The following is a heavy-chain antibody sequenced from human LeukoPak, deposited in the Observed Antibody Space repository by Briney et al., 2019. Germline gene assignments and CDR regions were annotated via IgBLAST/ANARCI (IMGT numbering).Heavy chain of an antibody. CDR1: GFTFSSYS. Sequence: PGGSLRLSCAASGFTFSSYSMNRVRQAPGKGLEWVSSISSSSSYIYYADSVKGRFTISRDNAKNSLYLQMNSLRAEDTAVYYCARDLFSSGFANDAFDIWGQGTMVTVSS. CDR2: ISSSSSYI. D-gene: IGHD6-19*01. J-gene: IGHJ3*02. CDR3: ARDLFSSGFANDAFDI. V-gene: IGHV3-21*01.